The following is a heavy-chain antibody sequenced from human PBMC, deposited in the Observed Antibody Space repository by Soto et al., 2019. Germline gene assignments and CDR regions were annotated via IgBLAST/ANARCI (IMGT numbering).Heavy chain of an antibody. CDR1: GFTFSSYA. CDR3: AKDHHSSSSLYLHRNDAFDI. V-gene: IGHV3-23*01. D-gene: IGHD6-6*01. Sequence: PGGSLRLSCAASGFTFSSYAMGWVRQAPGKGLEWVSAISGSGGSTYYADSVKGRFTISRDNSKNTLYLQMNSLRAEDTAVYYCAKDHHSSSSLYLHRNDAFDIWGQGTMVTVSS. J-gene: IGHJ3*02. CDR2: ISGSGGST.